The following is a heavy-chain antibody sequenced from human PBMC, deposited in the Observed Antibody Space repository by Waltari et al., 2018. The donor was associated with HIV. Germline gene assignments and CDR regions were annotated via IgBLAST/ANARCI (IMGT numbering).Heavy chain of an antibody. CDR1: GFTFVSYA. Sequence: EVQLLESGGALVQPGGSLRLSCAGSGFTFVSYAMSWVRQAPGKGLEGVSSIRATGATTYYSESVKGRFTISRDNSKNTLSLQMNSLLVEDTAIYYCASHPVPYCGNRRCYGGFWGQGTLVTVSS. CDR3: ASHPVPYCGNRRCYGGF. J-gene: IGHJ4*02. D-gene: IGHD2-21*01. V-gene: IGHV3-23*01. CDR2: IRATGATT.